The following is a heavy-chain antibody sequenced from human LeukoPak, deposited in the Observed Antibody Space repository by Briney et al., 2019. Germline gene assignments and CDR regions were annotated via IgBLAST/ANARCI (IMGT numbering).Heavy chain of an antibody. V-gene: IGHV1-58*01. Sequence: GTSVKVSCKASGFTFTSSAVQWVRQARGQRLEWIGWIVVGSGNTNYAQKFQERVTITRDMSTSTAYMELSRLRSDDTAVYYCATVPRYHYYYYMDVWGKGTTVTVSS. CDR3: ATVPRYHYYYYMDV. CDR1: GFTFTSSA. D-gene: IGHD1-14*01. J-gene: IGHJ6*03. CDR2: IVVGSGNT.